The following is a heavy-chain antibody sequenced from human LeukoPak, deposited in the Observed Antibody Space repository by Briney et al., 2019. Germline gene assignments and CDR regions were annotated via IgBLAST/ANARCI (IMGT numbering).Heavy chain of an antibody. D-gene: IGHD2-21*02. J-gene: IGHJ4*02. CDR1: GGTFSSYA. Sequence: SVKVSCKASGGTFSSYAISWVRQAPGQGLEWMGRIIPIFGIANYAQKFQGRVTITADKSTSTAYMELSSLSSEDTAVYYCAKTASEYYFDYWGRGTLVTVSS. CDR3: AKTASEYYFDY. V-gene: IGHV1-69*04. CDR2: IIPIFGIA.